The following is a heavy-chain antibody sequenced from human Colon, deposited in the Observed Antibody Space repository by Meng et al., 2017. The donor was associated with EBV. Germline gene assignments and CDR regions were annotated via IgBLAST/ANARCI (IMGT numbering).Heavy chain of an antibody. CDR1: GFPFSDYA. D-gene: IGHD6-13*01. J-gene: IGHJ4*01. Sequence: EVQLVEFGGGLVQPGESLRLSCAVSGFPFSDYAISWVRQAPGTGLQWVSDISGGGTSTHYAESVRGRFTTSRDDSRNTVYLQMSDLRVEDSAVYYCAKVAQRLVWYPHDNWGQGTLVTVSS. CDR3: AKVAQRLVWYPHDN. CDR2: ISGGGTST. V-gene: IGHV3-23*04.